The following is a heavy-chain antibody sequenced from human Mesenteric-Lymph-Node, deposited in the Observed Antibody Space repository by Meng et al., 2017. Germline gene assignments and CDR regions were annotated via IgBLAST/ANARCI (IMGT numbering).Heavy chain of an antibody. V-gene: IGHV1-2*02. CDR1: GYTFTDYY. Sequence: ASVKVSCKASGYTFTDYYIHWVRQAPGQGLEWMGWINPSSGGTTFAQQFLDRVTMTRDTSINTAYMELNRLTSDDTAVYFCASYGGNSYFQHWGQGTLVTVSS. D-gene: IGHD4-23*01. CDR2: INPSSGGT. CDR3: ASYGGNSYFQH. J-gene: IGHJ1*01.